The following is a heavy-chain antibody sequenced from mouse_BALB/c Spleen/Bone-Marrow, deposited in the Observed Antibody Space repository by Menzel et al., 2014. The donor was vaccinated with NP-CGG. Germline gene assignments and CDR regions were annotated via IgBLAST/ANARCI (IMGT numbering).Heavy chain of an antibody. CDR1: GYAFTNYL. V-gene: IGHV1-54*01. J-gene: IGHJ2*01. CDR2: INPGIGGT. CDR3: ARFTRDY. Sequence: VQLVESGDDLVRPGTSVKVSCKASGYAFTNYLIEWFKQRPGQGLEWIGRINPGIGGTTYNAKFKGKATLTADKSSTTAYMQLNSLTSDDSAVYFCARFTRDYWGQGTTLTVSS.